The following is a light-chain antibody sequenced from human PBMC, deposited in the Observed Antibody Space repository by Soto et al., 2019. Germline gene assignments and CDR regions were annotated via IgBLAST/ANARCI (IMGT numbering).Light chain of an antibody. CDR2: AAS. CDR3: QQSYSTPRIP. Sequence: DIQMDQSPSSLSASVGDRVTITCRASQSISSYLNWYQQKPGKAPKLLIYAASSLQSGVPSRFSGSGSGTDSTLTISSLQPEDFATYYCQQSYSTPRIPFAGGPEAEIK. V-gene: IGKV1-39*01. CDR1: QSISSY. J-gene: IGKJ4*01.